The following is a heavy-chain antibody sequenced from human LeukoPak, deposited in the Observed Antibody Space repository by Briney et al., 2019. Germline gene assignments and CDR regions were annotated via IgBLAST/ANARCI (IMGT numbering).Heavy chain of an antibody. CDR3: ARSDWYLNLDY. CDR2: ISSSGTT. D-gene: IGHD6-19*01. CDR1: SDSITSYY. J-gene: IGHJ4*02. Sequence: SETLSLTCTVSSDSITSYYWNWIPQPPGKGLEWIGYISSSGTTNYNPSLKSRVTISIDTSKNQFSLRLSSVNAADTAVYYCARSDWYLNLDYRGQGTLVTVSS. V-gene: IGHV4-59*01.